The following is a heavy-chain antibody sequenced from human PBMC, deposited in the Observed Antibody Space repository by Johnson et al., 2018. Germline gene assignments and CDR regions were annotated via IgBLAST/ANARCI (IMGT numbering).Heavy chain of an antibody. Sequence: QVQLQQWGAGLLKPSETLSLTCAVYGGSFSGYYWSWIRQPPGKGLEWIGEINHSGSTNYNPSLKSQVTISVDTSKNQFSLKLRSVTAADPAVKYCARGMVSRIGVVPAASYLLGLDGWGQGTTVTVCS. CDR3: ARGMVSRIGVVPAASYLLGLDG. CDR1: GGSFSGYY. V-gene: IGHV4-34*01. D-gene: IGHD2-2*01. J-gene: IGHJ6*02. CDR2: INHSGST.